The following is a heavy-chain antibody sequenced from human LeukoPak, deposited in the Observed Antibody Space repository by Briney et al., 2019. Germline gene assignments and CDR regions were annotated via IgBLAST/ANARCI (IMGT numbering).Heavy chain of an antibody. CDR1: GITLDNYE. Sequence: PGGSLRLSCATSGITLDNYEMNWVRQAPGKGLEWVAHITSSGDSIFYADPVKGRFTISRDNAKNSLYLQMHRLSAEDTAVYYCATKVAGTSHFSYWGQGTRVAVSS. CDR3: ATKVAGTSHFSY. CDR2: ITSSGDSI. J-gene: IGHJ4*02. V-gene: IGHV3-48*03. D-gene: IGHD6-19*01.